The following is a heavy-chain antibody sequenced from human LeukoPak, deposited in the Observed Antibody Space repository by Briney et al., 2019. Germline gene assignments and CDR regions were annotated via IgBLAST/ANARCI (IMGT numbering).Heavy chain of an antibody. CDR2: IYSGGST. Sequence: GGSLRLSCAASGFTVSSNYMSWVRQAPGKGLEWVSVIYSGGSTHYADSVKGRFTISRDNSKNTLYLQMNSLRAEDTAVYYCARDSATYYYDSSGYYYEGNDAFDIWGQGTMVTVSS. D-gene: IGHD3-22*01. CDR3: ARDSATYYYDSSGYYYEGNDAFDI. CDR1: GFTVSSNY. J-gene: IGHJ3*02. V-gene: IGHV3-53*01.